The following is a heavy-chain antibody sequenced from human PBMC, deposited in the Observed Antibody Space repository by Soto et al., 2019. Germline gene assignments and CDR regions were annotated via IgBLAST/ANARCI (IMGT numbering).Heavy chain of an antibody. Sequence: PSETLSLTCIVSGVSISSNYWSWIRQPPGQGLGWIGYIHYSGSTNFNPSLKNRVVMSVDTSKNQFSLRLSSVTAADTAVYYCARSYPNTIFGVVPSRGLDVWGQGATVTVSS. CDR1: GVSISSNY. CDR3: ARSYPNTIFGVVPSRGLDV. CDR2: IHYSGST. J-gene: IGHJ6*02. V-gene: IGHV4-59*01. D-gene: IGHD3-3*01.